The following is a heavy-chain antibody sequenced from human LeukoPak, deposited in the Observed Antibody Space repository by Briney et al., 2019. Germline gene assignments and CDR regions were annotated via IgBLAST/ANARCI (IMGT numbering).Heavy chain of an antibody. CDR2: IKSDGSNT. CDR3: ARSDWFDP. V-gene: IGHV3-74*01. Sequence: GGSLRLSCAASGFAFSTYWMHWVRQASGKGLVWVSRIKSDGSNTTYADFVKGRFTISRDNAKNTLYLQMNSLRVEDTAVYYCARSDWFDPWGQGTLVTVSS. J-gene: IGHJ5*02. CDR1: GFAFSTYW.